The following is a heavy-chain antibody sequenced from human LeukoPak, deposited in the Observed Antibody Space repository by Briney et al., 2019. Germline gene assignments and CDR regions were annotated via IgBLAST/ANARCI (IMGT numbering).Heavy chain of an antibody. Sequence: GGSLRLSCAASGFTFSSYSMNWVRQAPGKGLEWVSSISSSGSYIYYADSVKGRFTISRDNTKNSLYLQMNSVRAEDTAVYYCARVSGTVTHGYMDVWGKGTTVTISS. CDR3: ARVSGTVTHGYMDV. V-gene: IGHV3-21*01. CDR1: GFTFSSYS. CDR2: ISSSGSYI. J-gene: IGHJ6*03. D-gene: IGHD4-17*01.